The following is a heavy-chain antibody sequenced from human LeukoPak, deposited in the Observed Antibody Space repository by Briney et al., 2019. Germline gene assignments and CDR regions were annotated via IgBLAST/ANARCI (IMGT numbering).Heavy chain of an antibody. Sequence: ASVKVSCKASGYTFTSYSITWVRQDPGQGLEWMGWISTFNDDTKYPQKFQGRRTMTTDTSTSTAYMELRSLRSDDTAVYYCARFLFGVTNYGMDVWGQGTTVTVSS. J-gene: IGHJ6*02. CDR3: ARFLFGVTNYGMDV. D-gene: IGHD3-10*01. CDR2: ISTFNDDT. V-gene: IGHV1-18*01. CDR1: GYTFTSYS.